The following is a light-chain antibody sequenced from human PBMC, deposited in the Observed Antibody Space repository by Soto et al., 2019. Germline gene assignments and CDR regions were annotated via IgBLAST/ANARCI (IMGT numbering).Light chain of an antibody. V-gene: IGLV2-14*01. CDR1: SSDVGGYNY. CDR2: EVS. CDR3: SSYTSSSTVV. Sequence: QSALTQPASVSGSPGQSITISCTGTSSDVGGYNYVSWYQQHPGKATKLMIYEVSNRPSGASNRFSGSKSGNTASLTISGLQAEDEDDYYCSSYTSSSTVVFGGGTKLTVL. J-gene: IGLJ2*01.